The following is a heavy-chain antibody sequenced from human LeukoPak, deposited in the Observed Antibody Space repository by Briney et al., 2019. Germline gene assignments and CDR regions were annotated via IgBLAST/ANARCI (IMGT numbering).Heavy chain of an antibody. CDR3: ARRSFGDYLDYFDF. Sequence: GESLKISCKGSGYSFNAYYIAWVRQMPGKDLEWMGAIYPGDSDTTYSPSLQGQVTISADKSATTAYLQWSSLKASDTAIYYCARRSFGDYLDYFDFWGQGTLVTVSS. V-gene: IGHV5-51*01. CDR2: IYPGDSDT. CDR1: GYSFNAYY. D-gene: IGHD4-17*01. J-gene: IGHJ4*02.